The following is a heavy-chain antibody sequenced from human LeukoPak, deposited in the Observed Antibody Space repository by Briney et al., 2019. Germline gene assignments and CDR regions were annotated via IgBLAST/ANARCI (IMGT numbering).Heavy chain of an antibody. CDR2: ISYDGSNK. CDR3: ARAASGESALLSRGNYYYYGMDV. J-gene: IGHJ6*02. D-gene: IGHD1-14*01. V-gene: IGHV3-30-3*01. CDR1: GFTFSSYA. Sequence: GGSLRLSCAASGFTFSSYAMHGVRQAPGKGLEWVAVISYDGSNKYYADSVKGRFTISRDNSKNTLYLQMNSLRAEDPAVYYCARAASGESALLSRGNYYYYGMDVWGQGTTVTVSS.